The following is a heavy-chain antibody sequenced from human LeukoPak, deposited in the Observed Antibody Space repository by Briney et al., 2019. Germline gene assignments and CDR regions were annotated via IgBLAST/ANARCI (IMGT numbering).Heavy chain of an antibody. J-gene: IGHJ5*02. Sequence: SETLSLTYTVSGGSISSSSYYWGWIRQPPGKGLEWIGSIYYSGSTYYNPSLKSRVTISVDTSKNQFSLKLSSVTAADTAVYYCASVIVVVPAAIFWFDPWGQGTLVTVSS. CDR3: ASVIVVVPAAIFWFDP. V-gene: IGHV4-39*01. CDR2: IYYSGST. CDR1: GGSISSSSYY. D-gene: IGHD2-2*01.